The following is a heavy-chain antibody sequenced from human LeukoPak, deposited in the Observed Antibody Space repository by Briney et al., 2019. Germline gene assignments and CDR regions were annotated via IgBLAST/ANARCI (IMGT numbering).Heavy chain of an antibody. Sequence: GGSLTLSCAASGFTFSSYGMNWVRQAPGKGLEWLPYISSSGSIIYYADSVKGRFTISRDNAKNSLYLQMNNLRAEDTALYYCARDALTTAIIRGDHWGQGTQVTVSS. D-gene: IGHD4-17*01. J-gene: IGHJ4*02. CDR2: ISSSGSII. CDR1: GFTFSSYG. V-gene: IGHV3-48*04. CDR3: ARDALTTAIIRGDH.